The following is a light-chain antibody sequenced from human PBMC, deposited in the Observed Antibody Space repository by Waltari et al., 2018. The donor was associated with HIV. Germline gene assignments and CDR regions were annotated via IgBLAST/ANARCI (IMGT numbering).Light chain of an antibody. V-gene: IGLV2-14*01. CDR1: VSDVGAYDY. CDR2: EVT. Sequence: QSALTPPASVSGSPGQSITIPCTGTVSDVGAYDYVSWYQQHPGKAPKLMISEVTNRPSGVSNRFSGSKSGNTASLTISGLQAEDEADYYCSSYSSSSTWIFGGGTKLTVL. CDR3: SSYSSSSTWI. J-gene: IGLJ2*01.